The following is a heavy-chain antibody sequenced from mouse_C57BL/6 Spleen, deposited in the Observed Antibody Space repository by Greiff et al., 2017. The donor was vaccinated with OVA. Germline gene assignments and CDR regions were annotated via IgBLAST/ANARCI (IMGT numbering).Heavy chain of an antibody. D-gene: IGHD1-1*02. CDR1: GFSLTSYG. Sequence: QVQLQQSGPGLVQPSQSLSITCTVSGFSLTSYGVHWVRQSPGKGLEWLGVLWSGGSTDSNAAFISRLSISKDNSKSQVFFKMNSLQADDTAIYYCARGLSDWYFDVWGTGTTVTVSS. J-gene: IGHJ1*03. CDR3: ARGLSDWYFDV. CDR2: LWSGGST. V-gene: IGHV2-2*01.